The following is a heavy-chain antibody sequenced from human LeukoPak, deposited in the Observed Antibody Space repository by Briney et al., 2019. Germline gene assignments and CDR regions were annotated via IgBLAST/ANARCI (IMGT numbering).Heavy chain of an antibody. D-gene: IGHD3-3*01. CDR2: VHLEGRT. J-gene: IGHJ4*02. Sequence: SGTLSLTCGVSGGSVTSTNCWTWVRQPPGNGLEWIGEVHLEGRTNYNPSLESRLHISVDLSENHISLKLTSVTAADTAVYYCAREGGFCRPLDYSGQGTLVTVSS. CDR3: AREGGFCRPLDY. CDR1: GGSVTSTNC. V-gene: IGHV4-4*02.